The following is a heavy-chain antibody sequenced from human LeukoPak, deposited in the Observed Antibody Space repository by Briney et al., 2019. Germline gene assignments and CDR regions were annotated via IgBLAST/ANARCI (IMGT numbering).Heavy chain of an antibody. V-gene: IGHV4-38-2*02. J-gene: IGHJ4*02. CDR2: IYHSGST. CDR1: GYSISSGYY. CDR3: ARDIIAAAGTWFDY. D-gene: IGHD6-13*01. Sequence: SSETLSLTCTVSGYSISSGYYWGWIRQPPGKGLEWIGYIYHSGSTYYNPSLKSRVTISVDRSKNQFSLKLSSVTAADTAVYYCARDIIAAAGTWFDYWGQGTLVTVSS.